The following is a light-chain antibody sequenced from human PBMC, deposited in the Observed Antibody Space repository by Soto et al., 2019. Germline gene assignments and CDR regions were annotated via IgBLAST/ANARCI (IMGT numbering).Light chain of an antibody. J-gene: IGKJ4*01. Sequence: DVQMTQSPSSLSASVGDRVTITCQASDDIINSLNWYQQKQRRAPKLLISDASNLETGVPSRFSGSGSVTTFTFSISDLQPEDVGKYYCQQHNNLPFTFGGGTTVEIK. V-gene: IGKV1-33*01. CDR1: DDIINS. CDR2: DAS. CDR3: QQHNNLPFT.